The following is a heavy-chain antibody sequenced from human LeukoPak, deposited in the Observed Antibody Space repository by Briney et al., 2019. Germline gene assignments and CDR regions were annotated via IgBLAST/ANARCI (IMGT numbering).Heavy chain of an antibody. CDR3: ARVKAIQLDYSGMDV. D-gene: IGHD5-18*01. V-gene: IGHV3-53*01. CDR1: GFTFSSNY. CDR2: IYSSGSR. Sequence: PGGSLRLSCAASGFTFSSNYMSWVRQAPGKGLEWVSAIYSSGSRYYSESVKGRFTISRDNSKNTLYLQMNSLRAEDTAVYYCARVKAIQLDYSGMDVWGQGTTVTVSS. J-gene: IGHJ6*02.